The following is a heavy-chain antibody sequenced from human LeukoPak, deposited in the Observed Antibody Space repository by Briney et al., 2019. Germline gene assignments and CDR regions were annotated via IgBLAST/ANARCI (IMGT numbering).Heavy chain of an antibody. J-gene: IGHJ4*02. Sequence: PGGSLRLSCAASGFTFSDYYMSWIRQAPGKGLEWLSYISRGGSTTYYVDSVKGRFTISRDNAKNSLYLQMNSLRAEDTAVYYCARDGYSRDFDYWGQGTLVTVSS. V-gene: IGHV3-11*04. CDR1: GFTFSDYY. CDR2: ISRGGSTT. CDR3: ARDGYSRDFDY. D-gene: IGHD6-13*01.